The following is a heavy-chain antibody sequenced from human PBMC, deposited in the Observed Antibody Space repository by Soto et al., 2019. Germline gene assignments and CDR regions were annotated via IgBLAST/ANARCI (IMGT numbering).Heavy chain of an antibody. Sequence: QPGGSLGLSCAASGFMFSSYAMSWVRQATGKGLEWVSTVSGSGESTDYTDSVQGRFTISRANSKNTVYLQMNSPRVEDTAVYYSAKDAGIPPYCFDSWGQGILVAV. V-gene: IGHV3-23*01. D-gene: IGHD2-15*01. J-gene: IGHJ4*02. CDR3: AKDAGIPPYCFDS. CDR1: GFMFSSYA. CDR2: VSGSGEST.